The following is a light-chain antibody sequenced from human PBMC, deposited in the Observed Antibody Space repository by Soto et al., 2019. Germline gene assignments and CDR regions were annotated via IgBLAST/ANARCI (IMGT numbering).Light chain of an antibody. CDR1: QSFTSGY. CDR3: QQYDTSPRT. J-gene: IGKJ1*01. V-gene: IGKV3-20*01. CDR2: GAS. Sequence: EIALTQSPCSLSLSHGGRVTSCGRGSQSFTSGYLAWYQQRPGQAPRLLIYGASRRATGVPDRFSGSESETDFTLTISGLEPEDFAVYYCQQYDTSPRTFGQGTKVDIK.